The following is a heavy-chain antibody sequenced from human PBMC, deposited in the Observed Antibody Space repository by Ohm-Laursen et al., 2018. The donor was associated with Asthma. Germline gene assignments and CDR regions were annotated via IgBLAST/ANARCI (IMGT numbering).Heavy chain of an antibody. D-gene: IGHD6-6*01. V-gene: IGHV3-30*18. CDR1: GFTFSSYG. J-gene: IGHJ4*02. Sequence: SLRLSCAASGFTFSSYGMHWVRQAPGKGLEWVAVISYDGSNKYYADSVKGRFTISRDNSKNTLYLQMNSLRVDDTAVYYCAKGTEYSSASNFDYWGQGTLVAVSS. CDR3: AKGTEYSSASNFDY. CDR2: ISYDGSNK.